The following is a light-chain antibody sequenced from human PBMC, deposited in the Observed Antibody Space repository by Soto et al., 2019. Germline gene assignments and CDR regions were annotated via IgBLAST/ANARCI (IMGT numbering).Light chain of an antibody. CDR1: SSDVGAYPY. CDR2: DVT. CDR3: CSYAGSYTDV. V-gene: IGLV2-11*01. Sequence: QSVLTQPRSVSGSPGQSVTISCTGTSSDVGAYPYVSWYQQHPGKAPKLMIYDVTKRPSGVPDRCSGSKSGNTASLTISGLQVEDEADYYCCSYAGSYTDVFGTGTKLTVL. J-gene: IGLJ1*01.